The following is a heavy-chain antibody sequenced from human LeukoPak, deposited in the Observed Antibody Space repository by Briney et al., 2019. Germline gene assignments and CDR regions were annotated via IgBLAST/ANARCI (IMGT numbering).Heavy chain of an antibody. CDR2: IYQSGST. CDR1: GYSISSGYY. V-gene: IGHV4-38-2*02. Sequence: SETLSLTCTVSGYSISSGYYWGWIRQPPGKGLEWIGSIYQSGSTYYNPSLKSRVTISVDTSKNQFSLKLSSVTAADTAVYYCARGPGIAAAPGDYWGQGTLVTVSS. D-gene: IGHD6-13*01. CDR3: ARGPGIAAAPGDY. J-gene: IGHJ4*02.